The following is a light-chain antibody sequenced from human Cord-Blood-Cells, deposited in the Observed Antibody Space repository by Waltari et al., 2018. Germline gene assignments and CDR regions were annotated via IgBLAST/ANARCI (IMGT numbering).Light chain of an antibody. V-gene: IGLV2-14*01. CDR1: SSDVGGYNY. CDR3: SSYTSSSTYV. J-gene: IGLJ1*01. Sequence: QSALTQPASVSGSPGQSITISCTGTSSDVGGYNYVSWYQQHPGNAPKLMIYDVSNRPSGVSKRFSGSNSGNTASLTISGLQAEDEADYYCSSYTSSSTYVFGTGTKVTVL. CDR2: DVS.